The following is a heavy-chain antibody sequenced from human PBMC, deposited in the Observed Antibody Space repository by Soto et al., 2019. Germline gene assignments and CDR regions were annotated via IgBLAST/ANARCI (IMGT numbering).Heavy chain of an antibody. CDR1: GFTVSNNY. V-gene: IGHV3-53*01. CDR3: ARARGGSGITYNYYFDY. Sequence: GGSLRLSCAASGFTVSNNYMTWIRQAPGKGLEWVSVLYIGGSTYYADSVKGRFTISRDNSKNTLYLQMHSLSAEDTAMYYCARARGGSGITYNYYFDYCGHGTQVTVSS. CDR2: LYIGGST. J-gene: IGHJ4*01. D-gene: IGHD1-26*01.